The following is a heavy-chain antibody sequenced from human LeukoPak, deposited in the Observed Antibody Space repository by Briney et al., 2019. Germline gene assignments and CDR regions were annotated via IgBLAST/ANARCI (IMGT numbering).Heavy chain of an antibody. V-gene: IGHV3-30*04. CDR1: GFRFSNYD. CDR3: ARARPYSSSWFASGFDY. CDR2: SSFDGNTK. J-gene: IGHJ4*02. Sequence: GGSLRLSCVASGFRFSNYDMNWVRQAPGKGLEWVAISSFDGNTKYYADSVKGRFTVSRDNSKNILFLQMDSLRLEDTALYYCARARPYSSSWFASGFDYWGQGTRVTVSS. D-gene: IGHD6-13*01.